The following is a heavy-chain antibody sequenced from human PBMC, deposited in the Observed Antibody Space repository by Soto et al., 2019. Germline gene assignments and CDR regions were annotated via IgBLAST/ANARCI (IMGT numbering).Heavy chain of an antibody. CDR1: GFTFDAYA. Sequence: SLSLSFAASGFTFDAYAMHWVRQAPGKGLEWVSLISWDGGSTYYADSVKGRFTISRDNSKNSLSLQMDSLRAEDTAVYYCVRPLPSGRNYGLDVWGQGTTVTVSS. J-gene: IGHJ6*02. CDR2: ISWDGGST. V-gene: IGHV3-43D*04. CDR3: VRPLPSGRNYGLDV. D-gene: IGHD3-10*01.